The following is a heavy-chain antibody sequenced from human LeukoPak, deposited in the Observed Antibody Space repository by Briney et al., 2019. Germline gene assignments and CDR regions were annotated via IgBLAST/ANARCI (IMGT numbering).Heavy chain of an antibody. V-gene: IGHV1-18*01. Sequence: ASVKISCKASGYTFTSYGISWVRQAPGQGLEWMGWISAYNGNTNYAQKLQGRVTMTTDTSTSTAYMELRSLRSDDTAVYYCARSKTYYDFWSGPTHYGMDVWGQGTTVTVSS. CDR3: ARSKTYYDFWSGPTHYGMDV. CDR1: GYTFTSYG. D-gene: IGHD3-3*01. J-gene: IGHJ6*02. CDR2: ISAYNGNT.